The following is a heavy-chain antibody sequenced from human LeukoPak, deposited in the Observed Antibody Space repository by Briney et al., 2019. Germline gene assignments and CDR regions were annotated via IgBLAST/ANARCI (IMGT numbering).Heavy chain of an antibody. V-gene: IGHV2-5*01. CDR2: IYWNDDK. CDR3: AHASAYSGYDFDY. CDR1: GFSLSTSGAG. D-gene: IGHD5-12*01. J-gene: IGHJ4*02. Sequence: SGPTLVKPTQTLTLTCSFSGFSLSTSGAGVGWIRQPPGKALEWHALIYWNDDKPYRPSLKSRLTITNDTSKNQVVPRLTNMDPVDTATYNCAHASAYSGYDFDYWGEGNLVTVSS.